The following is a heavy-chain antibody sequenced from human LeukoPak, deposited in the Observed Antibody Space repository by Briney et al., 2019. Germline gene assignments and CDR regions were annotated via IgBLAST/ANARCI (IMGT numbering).Heavy chain of an antibody. D-gene: IGHD3-16*01. CDR1: GGSISSSNW. J-gene: IGHJ6*02. CDR2: IYHGGST. Sequence: PSETLSLTCAVSGGSISSSNWWSWVRQPPRKGLEWIGEIYHGGSTNYNPSLKSRVTISVDKSKNQFSLKLSSVTAADTAVYYCASGGYYYYGMDVWGQGTTVTVSS. CDR3: ASGGYYYYGMDV. V-gene: IGHV4-4*02.